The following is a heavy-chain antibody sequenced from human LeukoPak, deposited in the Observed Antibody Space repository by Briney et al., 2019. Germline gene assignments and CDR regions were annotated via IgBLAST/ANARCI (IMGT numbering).Heavy chain of an antibody. J-gene: IGHJ4*02. Sequence: PGGSLRLSCAASGFTFSSYWMSWVRQAPGKGLEWVANIKQDESEKYYVDSVKGRFTISGDNAKNSLYLQMNSLRAEDTAVYYCARGSGYDPLYYFDYWGQGTLVTVSS. CDR2: IKQDESEK. CDR1: GFTFSSYW. D-gene: IGHD5-12*01. V-gene: IGHV3-7*01. CDR3: ARGSGYDPLYYFDY.